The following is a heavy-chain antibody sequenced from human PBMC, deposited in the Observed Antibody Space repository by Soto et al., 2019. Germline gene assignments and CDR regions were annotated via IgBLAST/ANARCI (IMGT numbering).Heavy chain of an antibody. CDR3: AKVGSTTGWGWYDP. J-gene: IGHJ5*02. CDR1: GFNFNNYG. Sequence: VHLVESGGGVVQPGTSLRLTCEASGFNFNNYGMHWVRQAPGKGLEWVAAISSDGSNQHYVDSVKGRFTVSRDNSKNALYLQMDSLRPEDTAMYYCAKVGSTTGWGWYDPWGQGTLVTVSS. V-gene: IGHV3-30*18. D-gene: IGHD1-26*01. CDR2: ISSDGSNQ.